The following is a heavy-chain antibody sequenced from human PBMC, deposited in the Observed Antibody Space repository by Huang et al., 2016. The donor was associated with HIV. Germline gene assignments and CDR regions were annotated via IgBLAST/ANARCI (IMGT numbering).Heavy chain of an antibody. CDR3: ARGLKTAGIVDF. D-gene: IGHD1-26*01. J-gene: IGHJ3*01. CDR1: GYTFATYE. V-gene: IGHV1-18*01. Sequence: QVQLLQSGPEMKKPGASVKVSCKTSGYTFATYEITWVRQTPGQGLENLGWIRTYNGNADYAQKCQGRVTMTTDTSTRTTYMELKTLRSDDTALYYCARGLKTAGIVDFWGQGTMVTVSS. CDR2: IRTYNGNA.